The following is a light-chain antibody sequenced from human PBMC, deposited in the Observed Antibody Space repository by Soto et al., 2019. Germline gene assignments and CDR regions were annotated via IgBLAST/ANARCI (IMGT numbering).Light chain of an antibody. V-gene: IGKV1-5*01. J-gene: IGKJ1*01. Sequence: DIQMTQSPSTLSASVGDRVTITCRASQSISSWLAWYQQKPGKAPKLLIYGASSLESGVPSRFSGSGSGTEFPLTISSLQPDDFATYYSPQYNSYDMCSFGKGNKV. CDR2: GAS. CDR1: QSISSW. CDR3: PQYNSYDMCS.